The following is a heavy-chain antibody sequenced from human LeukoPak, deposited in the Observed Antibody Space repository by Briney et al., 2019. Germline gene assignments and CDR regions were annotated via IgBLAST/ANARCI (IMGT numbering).Heavy chain of an antibody. CDR3: ARSGGSSGYYYVDQPPPDAFDT. Sequence: PSETLSLTCTVSGGSISSYYWSWIRQPPGKGLEWIGYIYYSGSTNYNPSLKSRVTISVDTSKNQFSLKLSSVTAADTAVYYCARSGGSSGYYYVDQPPPDAFDTWGQGTMVTVSS. CDR1: GGSISSYY. V-gene: IGHV4-59*01. J-gene: IGHJ3*02. CDR2: IYYSGST. D-gene: IGHD3-22*01.